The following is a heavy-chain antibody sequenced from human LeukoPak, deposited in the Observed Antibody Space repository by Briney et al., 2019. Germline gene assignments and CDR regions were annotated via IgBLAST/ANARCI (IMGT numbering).Heavy chain of an antibody. J-gene: IGHJ4*02. V-gene: IGHV3-48*01. CDR1: GFTFSSYS. Sequence: GGSLRLSCAASGFTFSSYSMNWVRQAPGKGLEWGSYISGSSSTIYYADSVKGRFTISRDNGKNTLYLQMNSLRAEDTAVYYCARELSQIVWGGLDYGGQGTLVSVSS. CDR3: ARELSQIVWGGLDY. CDR2: ISGSSSTI. D-gene: IGHD2-21*01.